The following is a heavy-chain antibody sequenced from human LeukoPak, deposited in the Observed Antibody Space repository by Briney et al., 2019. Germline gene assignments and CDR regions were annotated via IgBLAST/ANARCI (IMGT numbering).Heavy chain of an antibody. V-gene: IGHV1-18*04. D-gene: IGHD3-22*01. J-gene: IGHJ4*02. Sequence: ASVKVSCRSSGYTFTSYGISWVRQAPGQGLEWMGWISAYNGNTNYAQKLQGRVTMTTDTSTSTAYMELRSLRSNDTAVYYCARDYYDSSGYYYFDYWGQGTLVTVSS. CDR2: ISAYNGNT. CDR1: GYTFTSYG. CDR3: ARDYYDSSGYYYFDY.